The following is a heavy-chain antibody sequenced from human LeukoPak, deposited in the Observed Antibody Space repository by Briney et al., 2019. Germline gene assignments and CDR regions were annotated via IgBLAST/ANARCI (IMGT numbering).Heavy chain of an antibody. V-gene: IGHV3-7*03. J-gene: IGHJ4*02. D-gene: IGHD3-22*01. CDR2: INLDGSEI. Sequence: GGSLRLSCEASGFIFGHSWMSWVRQAPGKGLEWVANINLDGSEINYLDSLTGRLTISRDNAKDSLYLQMNGLRAEDTAVYFCVRDRGYSTFDYWGQGTLVTVSS. CDR1: GFIFGHSW. CDR3: VRDRGYSTFDY.